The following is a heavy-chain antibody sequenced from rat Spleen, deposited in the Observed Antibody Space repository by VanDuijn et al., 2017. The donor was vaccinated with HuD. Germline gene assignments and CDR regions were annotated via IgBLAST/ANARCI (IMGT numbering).Heavy chain of an antibody. CDR2: ISTGGHNT. CDR1: GFTFSNYY. Sequence: EVHLVESGGGLVQPGRSLKLSCAASGFTFSNYYMAWVRQAPTKGLEWVAYISTGGHNTYYRDSVKGRFTISRDNAKSTLYLQMDGLRSEDTATYYCARGGTTEAPFDYWGQGVMVTVSS. V-gene: IGHV5S23*01. D-gene: IGHD1-11*01. CDR3: ARGGTTEAPFDY. J-gene: IGHJ2*01.